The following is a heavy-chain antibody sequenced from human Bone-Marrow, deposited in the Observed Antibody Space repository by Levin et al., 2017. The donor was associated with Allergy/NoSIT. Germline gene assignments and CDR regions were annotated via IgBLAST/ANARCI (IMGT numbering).Heavy chain of an antibody. J-gene: IGHJ4*02. V-gene: IGHV3-7*01. D-gene: IGHD3-22*01. CDR1: GFSFSSYW. CDR2: IKQDGSEK. Sequence: PGESLKISCAASGFSFSSYWMSWVRQAPGKGLEWVANIKQDGSEKYYVDSVKGRFTISRDNAKNSLYLQMNSLRAEDTAVYYCARLAYYDSSGYIIRDWGQGTLVTVSS. CDR3: ARLAYYDSSGYIIRD.